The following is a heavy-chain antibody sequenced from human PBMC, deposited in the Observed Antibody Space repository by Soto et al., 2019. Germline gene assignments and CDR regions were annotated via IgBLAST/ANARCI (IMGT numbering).Heavy chain of an antibody. V-gene: IGHV4-4*02. CDR1: GGSITSSNW. CDR2: VFHGGST. D-gene: IGHD2-8*01. Sequence: QVQLQESGPGLVKPSGTLYVTCDVFGGSITSSNWWSWVRQSPGGGLEWIGEVFHGGSTNYNPSLKSRVTGSVDMSKNQFSLILTSLTAADAGVYHCATDRRNFGVSFDTLGQGIPVTVSS. J-gene: IGHJ4*02. CDR3: ATDRRNFGVSFDT.